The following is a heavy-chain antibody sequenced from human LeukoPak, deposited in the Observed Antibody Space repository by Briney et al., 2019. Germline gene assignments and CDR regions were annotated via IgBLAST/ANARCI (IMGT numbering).Heavy chain of an antibody. CDR3: ARDNRRYSGYDPSPDY. J-gene: IGHJ4*02. V-gene: IGHV4-34*01. Sequence: PSETLSLTCAVYGGSFSGYYWSWIRQPPGKGLEWIGEISHSGSTNYNPSLKSRVTISVDTSKNQFSLKLSSVTAADTAVYYCARDNRRYSGYDPSPDYWGQGTLVTVSS. CDR1: GGSFSGYY. D-gene: IGHD5-12*01. CDR2: ISHSGST.